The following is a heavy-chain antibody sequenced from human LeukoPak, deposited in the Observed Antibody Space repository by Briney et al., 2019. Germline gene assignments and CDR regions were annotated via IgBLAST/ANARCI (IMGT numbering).Heavy chain of an antibody. D-gene: IGHD6-13*01. V-gene: IGHV3-7*01. Sequence: GGSLRLSCAASGFTFSTYWMSWVRQAPGKGLEWVANIKQDGSEEYYLDSVKGRFTISRDNAKNSLYLQMNSLRAEDTAVYFCTREAAAGIDYWGQGTLVTVSS. CDR2: IKQDGSEE. CDR1: GFTFSTYW. CDR3: TREAAAGIDY. J-gene: IGHJ4*02.